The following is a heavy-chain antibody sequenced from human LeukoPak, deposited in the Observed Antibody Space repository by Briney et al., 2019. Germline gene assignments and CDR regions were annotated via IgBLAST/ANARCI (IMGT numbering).Heavy chain of an antibody. CDR1: GYSFTTYW. V-gene: IGHV5-51*01. Sequence: GESLKISCETSGYSFTTYWIGWVRQMPGTGLEWVGAIYPDDSDSRYSPSFPGQVVTSAHRSIRTAYLQWNSLKTSDTAMYYCVRQRGSSGTINHFDPWGQGTLATVSS. D-gene: IGHD3-10*01. CDR3: VRQRGSSGTINHFDP. J-gene: IGHJ5*02. CDR2: IYPDDSDS.